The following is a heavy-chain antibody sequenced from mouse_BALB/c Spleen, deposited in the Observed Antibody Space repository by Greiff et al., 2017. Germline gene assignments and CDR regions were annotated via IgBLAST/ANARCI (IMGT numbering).Heavy chain of an antibody. Sequence: VQLQQSGPGLVAPSQSLSITCTVSGFSLTSYDISWIRQPPGKGLEWLGVIWAGGGTNYNSAFMSRLSNSKDNSKSQVFLKMNSLQTDDTAIYYCVRGRYYAMDYWGQGTSVTVSS. CDR2: IWAGGGT. CDR1: GFSLTSYD. J-gene: IGHJ4*01. CDR3: VRGRYYAMDY. V-gene: IGHV2-9-2*01.